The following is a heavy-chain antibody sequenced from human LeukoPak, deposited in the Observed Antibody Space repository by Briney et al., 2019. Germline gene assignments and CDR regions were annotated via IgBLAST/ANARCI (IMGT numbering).Heavy chain of an antibody. CDR2: INPNDGDT. V-gene: IGHV1-2*02. CDR3: ARANFLYCSSTTCLFDY. J-gene: IGHJ4*02. CDR1: GYTFTDYY. D-gene: IGHD2-2*01. Sequence: SVKASCKASGYTFTDYYMHWVRHAPGQGFEWMGWINPNDGDTNYAQKFQGRVTMTRDTSISTAHMEVSRLRSDDTAVYYCARANFLYCSSTTCLFDYWGQGTLVTVSS.